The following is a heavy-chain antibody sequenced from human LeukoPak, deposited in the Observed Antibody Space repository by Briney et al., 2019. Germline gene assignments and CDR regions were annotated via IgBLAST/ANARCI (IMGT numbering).Heavy chain of an antibody. Sequence: GGSLRLSCAASGFTFSTYAMSWVRQAPGKGLEWVSAISGSIYYADSVKGRFTISRDNSKNTLYLQMNSLRAEDTAVYYCAKDAQAVRAYFDYWGQGTLVTVSS. CDR3: AKDAQAVRAYFDY. V-gene: IGHV3-23*01. D-gene: IGHD6-19*01. CDR1: GFTFSTYA. J-gene: IGHJ4*02. CDR2: ISGSI.